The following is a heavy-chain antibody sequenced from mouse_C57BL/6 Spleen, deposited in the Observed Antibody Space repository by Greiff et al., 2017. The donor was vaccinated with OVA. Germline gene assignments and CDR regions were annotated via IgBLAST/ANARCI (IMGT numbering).Heavy chain of an antibody. Sequence: VQLQQSGPELVKPGASVKISCKASGYSFTDYNMTWVPQTPGPSLEWIGVINPNYGTTSYNQKFKGKATLTVDQSSSTADMQLNSLTSEDSAVYNCARAAQATAWFAYWGQGTLVTVSA. D-gene: IGHD3-2*02. CDR3: ARAAQATAWFAY. CDR1: GYSFTDYN. V-gene: IGHV1-39*01. CDR2: INPNYGTT. J-gene: IGHJ3*01.